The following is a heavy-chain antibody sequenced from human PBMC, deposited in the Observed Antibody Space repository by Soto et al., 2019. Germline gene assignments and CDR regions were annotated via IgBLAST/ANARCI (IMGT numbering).Heavy chain of an antibody. V-gene: IGHV3-23*01. CDR1: GFMFSSYA. CDR3: ANTFFCGSGSYRGWFDP. CDR2: ISNSGDSI. J-gene: IGHJ5*02. D-gene: IGHD3-10*01. Sequence: EVQMLESGGGSVQPGGSLRLSCAASGFMFSSYAMSWVRQAPGKGLEWVSVISNSGDSIYYADSVKGRFTISRDNSKNTLHLQMNSLRAEDTALYYCANTFFCGSGSYRGWFDPWGQGSLVTVSS.